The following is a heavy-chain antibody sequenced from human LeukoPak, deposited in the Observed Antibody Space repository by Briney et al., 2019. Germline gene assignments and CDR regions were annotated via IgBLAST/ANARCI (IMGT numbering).Heavy chain of an antibody. CDR3: ARDPIQLWGNIYYYYMDV. CDR1: GFIFSSYW. CDR2: IKQDGSEK. D-gene: IGHD5-18*01. V-gene: IGHV3-7*01. J-gene: IGHJ6*03. Sequence: GGSLRLSCAASGFIFSSYWMSWVRQAPGKGLEWVANIKQDGSEKYYVDSVKGRFTISRDNAKNSLYLQMNSLRAEDTAVYYRARDPIQLWGNIYYYYMDVWGRGTTVTVSS.